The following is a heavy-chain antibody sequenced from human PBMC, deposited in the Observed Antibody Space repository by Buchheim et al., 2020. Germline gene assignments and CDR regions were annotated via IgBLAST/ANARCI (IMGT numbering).Heavy chain of an antibody. Sequence: QVQLVESGGGVVQPGRSLRLSCAASGFTFSSYAMHWVRQAPGKGLEWVAVISYDGSNKYYADSVKGRFTISRDNSKNTRYMQMNSLRAEDTAVYYCAREEWELLRTENYFDYWGQGTL. V-gene: IGHV3-30*04. CDR2: ISYDGSNK. J-gene: IGHJ4*02. CDR3: AREEWELLRTENYFDY. D-gene: IGHD1-26*01. CDR1: GFTFSSYA.